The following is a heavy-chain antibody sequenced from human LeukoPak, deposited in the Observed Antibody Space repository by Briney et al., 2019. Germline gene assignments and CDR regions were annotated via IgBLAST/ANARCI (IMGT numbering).Heavy chain of an antibody. V-gene: IGHV4-34*01. J-gene: IGHJ4*02. Sequence: GSLRLSCAASGLTFSSYAMRWIRQPPGKGLGRIGEISHSGSPKYNPSLKSRLPISVDTSKTQFSLKLSSVTAADTAVYYCARGRGDSYGSYLDYWGQGTLVTVSS. CDR1: GLTFSSYA. CDR3: ARGRGDSYGSYLDY. CDR2: ISHSGSP. D-gene: IGHD5-18*01.